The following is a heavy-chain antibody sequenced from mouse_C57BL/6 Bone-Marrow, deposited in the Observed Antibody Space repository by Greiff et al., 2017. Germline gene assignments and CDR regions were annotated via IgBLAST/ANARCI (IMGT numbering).Heavy chain of an antibody. CDR3: ARYTDYYGRSYWYFDF. CDR2: IHPNSGST. V-gene: IGHV1-64*01. J-gene: IGHJ1*03. Sequence: VQLQQPGAELVKPGASVKLSCKASGYTFTSYWMHWVKQRPGQGLEWIGMIHPNSGSTNYNEKFKSKATLTVDKSSSTAYMQLSSLTSEFSAVYYCARYTDYYGRSYWYFDFWGTGTTVTVSS. D-gene: IGHD1-1*01. CDR1: GYTFTSYW.